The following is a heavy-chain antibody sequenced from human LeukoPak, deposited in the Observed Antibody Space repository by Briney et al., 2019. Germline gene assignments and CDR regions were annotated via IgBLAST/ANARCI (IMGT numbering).Heavy chain of an antibody. J-gene: IGHJ4*02. CDR1: GFAFGSEA. CDR2: ISHGGGTT. Sequence: GGSLRLSCAVSGFAFGSEAMSWVRQSPARGLEWVAPISHGGGTTYYADTVRGRFTISRDNSDNTVFLQMESVRPDDTAVYYCARKLMSSRRFEYWGQGTLVTVPS. V-gene: IGHV3-23*01. CDR3: ARKLMSSRRFEY. D-gene: IGHD2-8*01.